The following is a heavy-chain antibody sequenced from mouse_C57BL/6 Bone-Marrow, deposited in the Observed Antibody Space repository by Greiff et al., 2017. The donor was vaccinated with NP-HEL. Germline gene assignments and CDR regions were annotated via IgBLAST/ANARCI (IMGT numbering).Heavy chain of an antibody. Sequence: VKLQQSGAELVKPGASVKLSCKASGYTFTSYWMHWVKQRPGRGLEWIGRIDPNSGGTKYNEKFKSKATLTVDKPSSTAYMQLSSLTSEDSAVYYCARWELRLPYYFDYWGQGTTLTVSS. D-gene: IGHD3-2*02. V-gene: IGHV1-72*01. J-gene: IGHJ2*01. CDR3: ARWELRLPYYFDY. CDR2: IDPNSGGT. CDR1: GYTFTSYW.